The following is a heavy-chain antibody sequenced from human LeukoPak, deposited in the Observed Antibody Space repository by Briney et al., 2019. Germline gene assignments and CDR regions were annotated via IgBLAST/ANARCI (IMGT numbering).Heavy chain of an antibody. CDR2: IIPIFGIA. D-gene: IGHD4-11*01. CDR3: AIYSKIKEYYYYGIDV. Sequence: SVKLSCKASGGTFSSYAISWVRQAPGQGLEWMGRIIPIFGIANYAQKFQRRVTITADKSTSTAYMELSSLRSEDTAVYYCAIYSKIKEYYYYGIDVWGQGTTVTVSS. CDR1: GGTFSSYA. V-gene: IGHV1-69*04. J-gene: IGHJ6*02.